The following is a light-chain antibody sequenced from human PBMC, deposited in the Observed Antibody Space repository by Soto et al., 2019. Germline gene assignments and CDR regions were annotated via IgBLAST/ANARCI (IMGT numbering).Light chain of an antibody. CDR3: QSYDSSLSGWV. J-gene: IGLJ2*01. CDR1: SSNIGAGYD. Sequence: QSVLTQPPSVSGAPGPRVTLSCTGSSSNIGAGYDVHWYQQLPGTDPKLLIYGNSNRPSGVPDRFSGSKSGTSASLAITGLQAEDEADYYCQSYDSSLSGWVFGGGTKVTVL. V-gene: IGLV1-40*01. CDR2: GNS.